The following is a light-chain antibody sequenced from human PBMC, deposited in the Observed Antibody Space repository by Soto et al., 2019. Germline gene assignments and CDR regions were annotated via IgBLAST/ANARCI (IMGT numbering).Light chain of an antibody. CDR2: KAS. Sequence: DIQMTQSPSTLSASVGDRVSITCLASQSISSWLSWYQQKPGKAPKLLIYKASSLESGVPSRFSGSGSGTEFTLTINSLQADDFATYYCQQHNSFSITFGQGTRLEI. CDR1: QSISSW. CDR3: QQHNSFSIT. V-gene: IGKV1-5*03. J-gene: IGKJ5*01.